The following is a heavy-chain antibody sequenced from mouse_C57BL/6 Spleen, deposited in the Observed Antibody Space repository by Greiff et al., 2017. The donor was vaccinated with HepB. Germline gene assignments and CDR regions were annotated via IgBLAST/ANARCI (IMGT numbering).Heavy chain of an antibody. Sequence: QVQLQQSGPELVKPGASVKISCKASGYVFSSSWMNWVKQRPGKGLEWIGRIYPGDGDTNYNGKFKGKATLTADKSSSTAYMQLSSLTSEDSAVYFCARTLDYRGAMDYWGQGTSVTVSS. D-gene: IGHD2-4*01. V-gene: IGHV1-82*01. CDR2: IYPGDGDT. J-gene: IGHJ4*01. CDR1: GYVFSSSW. CDR3: ARTLDYRGAMDY.